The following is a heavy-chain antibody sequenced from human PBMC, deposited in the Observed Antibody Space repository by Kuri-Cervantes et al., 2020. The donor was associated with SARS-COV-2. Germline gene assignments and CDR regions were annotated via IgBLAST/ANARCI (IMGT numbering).Heavy chain of an antibody. V-gene: IGHV3-30*02. J-gene: IGHJ4*02. CDR1: GFTFSDYY. CDR2: IRYDGSNK. CDR3: AKDSDWSLDY. Sequence: LSLTCAASGFTFSDYYMSWIRQAPGKGLEWVAFIRYDGSNKYYADSVKGRFTISRDNSKNTLYLQMNSLRAEDTAVYYCAKDSDWSLDYWGQGTLVTVSS. D-gene: IGHD1-1*01.